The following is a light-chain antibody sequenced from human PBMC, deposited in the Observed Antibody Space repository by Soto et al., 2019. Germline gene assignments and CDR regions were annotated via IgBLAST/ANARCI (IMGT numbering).Light chain of an antibody. V-gene: IGLV1-51*01. CDR3: ATWDSSLNVV. CDR2: DNN. J-gene: IGLJ2*01. Sequence: QSVLTQPPSVSAAPGQKVTISCSGSSSNIGNNYVSWYQQLPGTAPKLLIYDNNKRPSGIPDRFSGSKSGTSATLGITGLQTGDEADYYCATWDSSLNVVFSGGTKLTVL. CDR1: SSNIGNNY.